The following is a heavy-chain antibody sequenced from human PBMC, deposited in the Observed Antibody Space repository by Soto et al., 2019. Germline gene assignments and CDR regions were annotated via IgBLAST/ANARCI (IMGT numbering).Heavy chain of an antibody. Sequence: GGSLRLSCAASGFTFTRYSMNWVRQAPGKGLEWVLSISSTTNYIYYGDSMKGRFTISRDNAKNSLYLEMNSLRAEDTAVYYCARESEDLTSNFDYWGQGTLVTVSS. CDR2: ISSTTNYI. CDR3: ARESEDLTSNFDY. J-gene: IGHJ4*02. CDR1: GFTFTRYS. V-gene: IGHV3-21*06.